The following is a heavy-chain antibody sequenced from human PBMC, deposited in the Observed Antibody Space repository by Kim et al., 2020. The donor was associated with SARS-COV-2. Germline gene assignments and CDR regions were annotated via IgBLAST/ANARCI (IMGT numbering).Heavy chain of an antibody. CDR2: ISSSSSYI. Sequence: GGSLRLSCAASGFTFSSYSMNWVRQAPGKGLEWVSSISSSSSYIYYADSVKGRFTISRDNAKNSLYLQMNSLRAEDTAVYYCARDRSPCTSCYVDYYYYGMDVWGQGTTVTVSS. D-gene: IGHD2-2*01. CDR3: ARDRSPCTSCYVDYYYYGMDV. V-gene: IGHV3-21*01. CDR1: GFTFSSYS. J-gene: IGHJ6*02.